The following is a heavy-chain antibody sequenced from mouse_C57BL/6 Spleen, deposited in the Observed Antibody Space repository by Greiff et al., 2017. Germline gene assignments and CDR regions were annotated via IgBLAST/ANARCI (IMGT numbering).Heavy chain of an antibody. D-gene: IGHD2-1*01. CDR2: LSAGGGYT. CDR3: AREGDYGSLYDLDY. V-gene: IGHV5-4*01. J-gene: IGHJ2*01. Sequence: EVKLVESGGGLVKPGASLKLSCAASGFTFSRYAISWVRQTPEQRLECVATLSAGGGYTYYPDNVKGRVTSSGDNAKNNPYLQMSQLKSEDTAMYYCAREGDYGSLYDLDYWGQGTTLTVSS. CDR1: GFTFSRYA.